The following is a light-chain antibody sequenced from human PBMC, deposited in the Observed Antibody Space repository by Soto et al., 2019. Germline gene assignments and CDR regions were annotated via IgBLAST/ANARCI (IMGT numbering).Light chain of an antibody. CDR3: QQYGSSPQT. V-gene: IGKV3-20*01. CDR1: QSVSSSY. Sequence: EIVLTQSPGTLSLSPGERATLSCRASQSVSSSYLAWYQQKPGQAPRLLIYGASSRATGIPDRFIGSGSGTDFTLTISRLEPEDFAVYYCQQYGSSPQTFGQGTKVEI. J-gene: IGKJ1*01. CDR2: GAS.